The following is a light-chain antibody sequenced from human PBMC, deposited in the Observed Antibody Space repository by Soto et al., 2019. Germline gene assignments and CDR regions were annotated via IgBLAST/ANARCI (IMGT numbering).Light chain of an antibody. CDR1: SSDVGDYNY. V-gene: IGLV2-8*01. CDR2: EVS. Sequence: QSALTQPPSASGSPGQSVTISCTGTSSDVGDYNYVSWYQQHPGKAPKLMIYEVSKRPSGVPDRFSGSKSGNTASLTVSGLQADDEADYYFSSYAGANNLLFGGGTKLTVL. J-gene: IGLJ2*01. CDR3: SSYAGANNLL.